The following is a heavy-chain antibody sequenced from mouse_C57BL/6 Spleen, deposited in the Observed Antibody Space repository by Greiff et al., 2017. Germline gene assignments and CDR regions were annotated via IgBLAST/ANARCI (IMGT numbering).Heavy chain of an antibody. CDR2: ISYDGSN. CDR3: ARDWVYGSNAMDY. V-gene: IGHV3-6*01. Sequence: DVKLQESGPGLVKPSQSLSLTCSVTGYSITSGYYWNWIRQFPGNKLEWMGYISYDGSNNYNPSLKNRISITRDTSKNQFFLKLNSVTTEDTATYYCARDWVYGSNAMDYWGQGTSVTVSS. J-gene: IGHJ4*01. CDR1: GYSITSGYY. D-gene: IGHD1-1*01.